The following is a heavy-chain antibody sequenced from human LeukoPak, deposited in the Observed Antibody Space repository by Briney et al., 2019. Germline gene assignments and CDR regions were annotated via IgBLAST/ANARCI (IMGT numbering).Heavy chain of an antibody. V-gene: IGHV1-8*01. Sequence: ASVKVSCKASGYTFTNYDMNWVRQATGQGLEWMGWMNPNSGDSHSVDKFQGRVTMTRDTSIRTAYMELSGLRSDDTAVYYCARRYYSSTGCSAFDYWGPGTPVTVSS. CDR2: MNPNSGDS. CDR1: GYTFTNYD. CDR3: ARRYYSSTGCSAFDY. D-gene: IGHD2-2*01. J-gene: IGHJ4*02.